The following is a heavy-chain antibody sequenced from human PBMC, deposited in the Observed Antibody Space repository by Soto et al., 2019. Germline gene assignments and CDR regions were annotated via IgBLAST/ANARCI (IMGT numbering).Heavy chain of an antibody. CDR1: GYTFTIDV. J-gene: IGHJ1*01. V-gene: IGHV1-3*01. CDR2: INAGNGNT. CDR3: ARGITSGHPQYFQH. D-gene: IGHD2-8*01. Sequence: PSVTVSCKASGYTFTIDVMHWVRQAPGQRLEWMGWINAGNGNTKYSQNFQGRVTITRDTSASTAYMEVSSLRSEDTAVYYCARGITSGHPQYFQHWGQGTLVTVSS.